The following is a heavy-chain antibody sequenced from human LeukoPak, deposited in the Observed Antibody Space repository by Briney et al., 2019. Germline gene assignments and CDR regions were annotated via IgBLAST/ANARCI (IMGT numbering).Heavy chain of an antibody. D-gene: IGHD7-27*01. J-gene: IGHJ4*02. CDR2: IKEDGSEA. CDR1: GFTFSRYW. V-gene: IGHV3-7*01. CDR3: ARDYTGGWNDY. Sequence: GGSLRLSCVAAGFTFSRYWMSWVRQATGKGLECVAKIKEDGSEAHYVDSVKGRFTISRDNAKESLYLQMNTLRAEDTAVYYCARDYTGGWNDYWGQGIRVSVSS.